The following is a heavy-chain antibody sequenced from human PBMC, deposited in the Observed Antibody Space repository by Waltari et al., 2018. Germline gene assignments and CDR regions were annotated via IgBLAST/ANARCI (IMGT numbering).Heavy chain of an antibody. CDR1: GDSISSGGYS. CDR3: ARRMTTQLIGGFDP. D-gene: IGHD4-4*01. Sequence: QLQLQESGSGLVKPSQTLSLTCAASGDSISSGGYSWSWIRQPPGKGLEWIGYIYYSGNTYYKPSLKSRVTISLDRSKNQFSLRLNSVTAADTAVYYCARRMTTQLIGGFDPWGQGTLVTVSS. V-gene: IGHV4-30-2*01. J-gene: IGHJ5*02. CDR2: IYYSGNT.